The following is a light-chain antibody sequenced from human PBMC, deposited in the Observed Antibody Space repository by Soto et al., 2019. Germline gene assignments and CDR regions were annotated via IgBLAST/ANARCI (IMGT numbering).Light chain of an antibody. Sequence: DIQMTQSPSTLSASVGDGVTITCRASQNISVWLAWYQQRPGKAPKFLMYDASSLETGVPSRFSGSGSGTEFTLTIHILQPDDSATYYCQQYDSSSPTFGHGTKLEIK. CDR1: QNISVW. V-gene: IGKV1-5*01. CDR3: QQYDSSSPT. J-gene: IGKJ2*01. CDR2: DAS.